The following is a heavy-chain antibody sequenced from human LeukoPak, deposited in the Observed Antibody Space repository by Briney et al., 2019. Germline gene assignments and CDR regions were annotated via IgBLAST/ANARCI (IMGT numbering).Heavy chain of an antibody. CDR3: ARGFRQWLFVSIDY. V-gene: IGHV1-8*03. D-gene: IGHD6-19*01. J-gene: IGHJ4*02. CDR1: GYTFTSYD. CDR2: MNPNSGNT. Sequence: ASVKVSCKASGYTFTSYDINWVRQATGQGLEWMGWMNPNSGNTGYAQKFQGRVTITRNTSISTAYMELSSLRSEDTAVYYCARGFRQWLFVSIDYWGQGTLVTVSS.